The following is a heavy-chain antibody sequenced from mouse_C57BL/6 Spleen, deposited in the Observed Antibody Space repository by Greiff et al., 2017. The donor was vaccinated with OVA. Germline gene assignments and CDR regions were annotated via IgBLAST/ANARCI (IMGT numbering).Heavy chain of an antibody. J-gene: IGHJ4*01. Sequence: QVQLKESGAELVRPGTSVKVSCKASGYAFTNYLIEWVKQRPGQGLEWIGVINPGSGGTNYNEKFKGKATLTADKSSSTAYMQLSSLTSEDSAVYFCARLGTTRDYWGQGTSVTVSS. CDR2: INPGSGGT. CDR1: GYAFTNYL. D-gene: IGHD2-3*01. CDR3: ARLGTTRDY. V-gene: IGHV1-54*01.